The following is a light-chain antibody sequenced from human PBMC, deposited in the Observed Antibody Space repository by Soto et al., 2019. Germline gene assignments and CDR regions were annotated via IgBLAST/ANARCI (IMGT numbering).Light chain of an antibody. J-gene: IGKJ4*01. CDR1: QGISSA. Sequence: AIQLTQSPSSLSASVGDRVTITCRASQGISSALAWFQQKPGKAPKVLIHDASTLESGVPSRFSGSGSGTDFTLTISSLQSEDFATYYCQQFNSYPLTFGGGTKVEIK. CDR2: DAS. V-gene: IGKV1-13*02. CDR3: QQFNSYPLT.